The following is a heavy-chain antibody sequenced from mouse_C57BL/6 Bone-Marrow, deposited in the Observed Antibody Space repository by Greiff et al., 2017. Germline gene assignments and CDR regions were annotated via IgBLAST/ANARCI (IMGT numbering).Heavy chain of an antibody. CDR3: ARLRRRVYYYAMDY. Sequence: QVQLQQPGAELVKPGASVKLSCKASGYTFTSYWMHWVKQRPGRGLEWIGRIDPNSGGTKYNAQFKSKATLTVDTPSSAAYMQLSSLTSEDSAVYYCARLRRRVYYYAMDYWGQGTSVTVSS. J-gene: IGHJ4*01. V-gene: IGHV1-72*01. CDR2: IDPNSGGT. CDR1: GYTFTSYW. D-gene: IGHD2-12*01.